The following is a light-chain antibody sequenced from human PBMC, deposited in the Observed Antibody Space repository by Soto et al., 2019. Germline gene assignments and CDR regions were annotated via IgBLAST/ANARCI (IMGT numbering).Light chain of an antibody. CDR1: QSVSNY. V-gene: IGKV3-11*01. J-gene: IGKJ4*01. CDR2: DAS. Sequence: EIVLTQSPATLSLSPGERATLSCRASQSVSNYLAWYQQKPGQAPRLLIYDASNTATGIPARFSGSGSGTDFTLTISSLDPEDFAVYYCQQRSNWPPLTFGGGTKVEMK. CDR3: QQRSNWPPLT.